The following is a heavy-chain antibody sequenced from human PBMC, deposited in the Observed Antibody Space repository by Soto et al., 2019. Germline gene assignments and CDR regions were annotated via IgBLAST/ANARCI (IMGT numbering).Heavy chain of an antibody. Sequence: QVQLEQSGAEVRKPGSSVKVSCKASGGTFSSSAINWLRQAPGQGPEWMGGIIPTFGTSNYIPKLRGRVTITADTSTNTAYMEVSSLTSEDTAMYHCARSETAGQKGVDIWGQGTMVTVSA. CDR2: IIPTFGTS. J-gene: IGHJ3*02. CDR1: GGTFSSSA. V-gene: IGHV1-69*06. CDR3: ARSETAGQKGVDI. D-gene: IGHD6-19*01.